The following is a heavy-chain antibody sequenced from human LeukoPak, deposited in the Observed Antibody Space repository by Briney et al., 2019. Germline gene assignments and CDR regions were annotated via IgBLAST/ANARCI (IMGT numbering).Heavy chain of an antibody. CDR2: ISYDGSNK. D-gene: IGHD6-6*01. CDR1: GFTFSSYA. J-gene: IGHJ6*03. CDR3: ARDHRRSSSPRIAYYMDV. Sequence: PGGSLRLSCAASGFTFSSYAMHWVRQAPGKGVEWVAVISYDGSNKYYADSVKGRFTISRDNSKNTLYLQMNSLRAEDTAVYYCARDHRRSSSPRIAYYMDVWGKGTTVTVSS. V-gene: IGHV3-30*04.